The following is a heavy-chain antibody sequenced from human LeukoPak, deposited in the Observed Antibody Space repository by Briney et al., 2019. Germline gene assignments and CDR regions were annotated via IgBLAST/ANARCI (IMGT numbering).Heavy chain of an antibody. CDR3: ASHPRHSGYSVGLWL. D-gene: IGHD5-12*01. V-gene: IGHV1-2*02. Sequence: GASVKVSCKASGYTFTGYYMHWVRQAPGQGLEWMGWINPNSGGTNYAQKFQGRVTMTRDTSISTAYMELSRLRADDTAVYYCASHPRHSGYSVGLWLWGQGTLVTVSS. CDR2: INPNSGGT. CDR1: GYTFTGYY. J-gene: IGHJ4*02.